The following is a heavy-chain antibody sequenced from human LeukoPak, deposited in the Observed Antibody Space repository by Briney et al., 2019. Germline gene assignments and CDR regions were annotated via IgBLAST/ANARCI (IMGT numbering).Heavy chain of an antibody. CDR1: GYTFTRLY. V-gene: IGHV1-46*01. Sequence: ASVKVSCKASGYTFTRLYMNWVRQAPGQGLEWMGKINPGGGGTGYAQKFQGRVTMTRDTSTRTVYMELTSLRSEDTAVYYCARDGLYCTNGVCSSDIWGQGTLVTVSS. CDR3: ARDGLYCTNGVCSSDI. CDR2: INPGGGGT. D-gene: IGHD2-8*01. J-gene: IGHJ3*02.